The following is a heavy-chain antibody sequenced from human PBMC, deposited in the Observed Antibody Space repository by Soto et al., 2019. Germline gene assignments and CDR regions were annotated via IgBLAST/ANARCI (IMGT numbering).Heavy chain of an antibody. D-gene: IGHD6-19*01. V-gene: IGHV5-10-1*01. J-gene: IGHJ6*02. CDR1: GYSFTSYW. Sequence: GESLKISCKGSGYSFTSYWISWVRQMPGKGLEWMGRIDPSDSYTNYSPSFQGHVTISADKSISTAYLQWSSLKASDTAMYYCARHLMPGYSSEGDYGTDVWGQGTTVTVAS. CDR3: ARHLMPGYSSEGDYGTDV. CDR2: IDPSDSYT.